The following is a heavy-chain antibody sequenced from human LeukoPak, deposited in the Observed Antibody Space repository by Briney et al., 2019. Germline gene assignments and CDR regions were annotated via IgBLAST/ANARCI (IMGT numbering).Heavy chain of an antibody. Sequence: ASVKVSCKASGYTFTGYYMHWVRQAPGQGLEWMGWINPNSGGTNYAQKFQGRVTMTRDTSISTAYMELSRLRSDDTAVYYCASEAVAGQGAYGMDVWGQGTTVTVSS. CDR3: ASEAVAGQGAYGMDV. CDR2: INPNSGGT. CDR1: GYTFTGYY. J-gene: IGHJ6*02. D-gene: IGHD6-19*01. V-gene: IGHV1-2*02.